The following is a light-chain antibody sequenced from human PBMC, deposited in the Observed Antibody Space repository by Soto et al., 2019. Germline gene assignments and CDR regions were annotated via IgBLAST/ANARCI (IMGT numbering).Light chain of an antibody. V-gene: IGKV3-20*01. CDR3: QQYGGSPAIT. CDR2: GAS. J-gene: IGKJ5*01. CDR1: QTISTY. Sequence: EIVLTQSPPTLSLSPGESAALSCRVSQTISTYLAWYQQKPGQAPRLLIYGASSRATGIPDRFRASASGTDFTLTISKLEPEDFAVYFCQQYGGSPAITFGQGTRLENK.